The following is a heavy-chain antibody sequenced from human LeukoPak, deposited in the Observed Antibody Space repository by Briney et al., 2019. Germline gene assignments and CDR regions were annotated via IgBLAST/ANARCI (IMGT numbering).Heavy chain of an antibody. CDR2: ISDDGSKQ. D-gene: IGHD3-10*01. CDR1: GFTFSNYA. CDR3: VKDRTGTYTLDY. J-gene: IGHJ4*02. Sequence: PGRSLRLSCTATGFTFSNYAIHWGRQAPGKELEWVAFISDDGSKQHYADSVKGRFTISRDNSKNTLNLQMNSLRAEDTAVYYCVKDRTGTYTLDYWGQGTLVTASA. V-gene: IGHV3-30-3*01.